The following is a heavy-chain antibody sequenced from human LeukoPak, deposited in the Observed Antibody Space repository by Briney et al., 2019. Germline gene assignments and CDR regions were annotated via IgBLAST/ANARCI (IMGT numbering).Heavy chain of an antibody. CDR1: GFTVSSDY. V-gene: IGHV3-66*01. CDR3: ARDPDYYDSSGYLQ. CDR2: IYSGGST. D-gene: IGHD3-22*01. Sequence: GGSLRLSCAASGFTVSSDYMTWVRQAPAKGLEWVSVIYSGGSTYYTDSAKGRFTISRDNSKNTLYLQMNSLRAEDTAVYYCARDPDYYDSSGYLQWGQGTLVTVSS. J-gene: IGHJ4*02.